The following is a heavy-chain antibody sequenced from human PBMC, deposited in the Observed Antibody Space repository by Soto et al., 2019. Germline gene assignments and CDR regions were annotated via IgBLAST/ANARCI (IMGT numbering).Heavy chain of an antibody. CDR3: ARVPTGYCSGGTCFTYYFDH. CDR2: IIPTFGTT. V-gene: IGHV1-69*01. Sequence: QVQLVQSGAEVKEPGSSVKVSCKASGGTLSSYAISWVRQAPGQGLEWMGGIIPTFGTTNHAQKFQGRLMKTGDESKSKAYMELSSVRAEDTAEYYRARVPTGYCSGGTCFTYYFDHWGQGTLVTVSS. CDR1: GGTLSSYA. D-gene: IGHD2-15*01. J-gene: IGHJ4*02.